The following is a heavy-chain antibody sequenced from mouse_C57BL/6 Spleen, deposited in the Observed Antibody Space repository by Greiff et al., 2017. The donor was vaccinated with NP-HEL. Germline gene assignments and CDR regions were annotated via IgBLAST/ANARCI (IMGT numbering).Heavy chain of an antibody. CDR3: ARAAYYSNDYAMDY. CDR1: GYTFTSYD. Sequence: QVQLKQSGPELVKPGASVKLSCKASGYTFTSYDINWVKQRPGQGLEWIGWIYPRDGSTKYNEKFKGKATLTVDTSSSTAYMELHSLTSEDSAVYFCARAAYYSNDYAMDYWGQGTSVTVSS. CDR2: IYPRDGST. J-gene: IGHJ4*01. D-gene: IGHD2-5*01. V-gene: IGHV1-85*01.